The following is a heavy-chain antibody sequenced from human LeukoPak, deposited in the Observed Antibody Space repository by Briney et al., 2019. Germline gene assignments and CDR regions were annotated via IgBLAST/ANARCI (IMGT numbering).Heavy chain of an antibody. J-gene: IGHJ5*02. CDR3: AREHSSSRYAIDP. CDR1: GGSISSYY. D-gene: IGHD6-13*01. CDR2: IYYSGST. V-gene: IGHV4-59*01. Sequence: SETLSLTCTVSGGSISSYYWSWIRQPPGKGLEWIGYIYYSGSTNYNPSLKSRVTISVDTSKNQFSLKLSSVTAADTAVYYCAREHSSSRYAIDPWGQGTLVTVSS.